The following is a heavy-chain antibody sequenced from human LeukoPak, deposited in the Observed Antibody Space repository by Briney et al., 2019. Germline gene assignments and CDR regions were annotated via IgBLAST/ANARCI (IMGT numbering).Heavy chain of an antibody. D-gene: IGHD3-10*01. Sequence: GGSLRLSCVVSGLTFSSYSMIWVRQAPGKGLQWVANMKKDGSETKYVDFVKGRFTISRDNAKNSLYLQMNSLRAEDTAVYYCGRHRSGSGTYFIDYWGQGTLVSVSS. CDR1: GLTFSSYS. V-gene: IGHV3-7*01. J-gene: IGHJ4*02. CDR3: GRHRSGSGTYFIDY. CDR2: MKKDGSET.